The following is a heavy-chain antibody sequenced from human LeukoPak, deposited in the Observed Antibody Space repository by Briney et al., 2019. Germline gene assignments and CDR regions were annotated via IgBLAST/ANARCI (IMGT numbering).Heavy chain of an antibody. Sequence: GASVKVSCKASGYTFTGYFIHWVRQAPGQGLELMGWINPKSGGTNYAQKFQGRVTMTRDTSISTAYMELSRLTSDDTAVYYCARVAGIDYYDSSGYSDYWGQGTLVTVSS. CDR1: GYTFTGYF. J-gene: IGHJ4*02. CDR3: ARVAGIDYYDSSGYSDY. V-gene: IGHV1-2*02. D-gene: IGHD3-22*01. CDR2: INPKSGGT.